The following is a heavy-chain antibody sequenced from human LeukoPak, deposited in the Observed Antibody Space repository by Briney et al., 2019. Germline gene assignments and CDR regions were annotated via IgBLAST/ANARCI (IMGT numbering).Heavy chain of an antibody. V-gene: IGHV3-23*01. D-gene: IGHD2-21*01. CDR1: GFTFSNYA. J-gene: IGHJ4*02. CDR3: ARRMVNRAIDY. CDR2: LGGSGGST. Sequence: GGSLRLSCAASGFTFSNYAMSWVRQAPGKGLEWVSGLGGSGGSTYYAGSVKGRFTISGDNFKNTLYLQMNSLRAEDTAVYYCARRMVNRAIDYWGQGTLVTLSS.